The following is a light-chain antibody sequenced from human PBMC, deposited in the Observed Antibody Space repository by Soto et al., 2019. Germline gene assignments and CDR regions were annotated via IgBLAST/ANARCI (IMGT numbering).Light chain of an antibody. CDR3: QQYGGSPHT. V-gene: IGKV3-20*01. Sequence: DIVLTQSPGTLSLSPGERATLSCRASESVSSTYLAWYQHKPGQAPSLLIYGASSRPTDIPDRFSGSGSGTDFTLTISRLEPEDFEVYYCQQYGGSPHTFGQGTKLEIK. CDR1: ESVSSTY. J-gene: IGKJ2*01. CDR2: GAS.